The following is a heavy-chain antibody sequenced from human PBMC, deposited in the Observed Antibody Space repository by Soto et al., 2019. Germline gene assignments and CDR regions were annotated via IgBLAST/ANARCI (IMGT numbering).Heavy chain of an antibody. CDR2: SRNKANGYTT. V-gene: IGHV3-72*01. CDR3: ARDTVTTHGFDS. J-gene: IGHJ4*02. Sequence: PGGSLRLSCAASGFTFSDHYMDWVRPAPGKGLEWVGRSRNKANGYTTEYAAPVRGRFSISRDDSKNSLYLQMTSLKTEDTAVYYCARDTVTTHGFDSWGQGTLVTVSS. CDR1: GFTFSDHY. D-gene: IGHD4-17*01.